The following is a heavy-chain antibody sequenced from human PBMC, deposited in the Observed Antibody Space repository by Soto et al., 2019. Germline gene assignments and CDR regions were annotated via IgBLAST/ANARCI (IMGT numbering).Heavy chain of an antibody. CDR1: GFAFNNYG. V-gene: IGHV3-21*01. Sequence: PGGSLRLSCTVSGFAFNNYGINWVRQAPGKGLEWGSSISRSDYTYYSDSVKGRFAISRDNAKSSVSLQMNTLRVEDTAVYYCAREDSIIIPAVSDFWGPGTLVTVSS. J-gene: IGHJ4*02. CDR2: ISRSDYT. CDR3: AREDSIIIPAVSDF. D-gene: IGHD2-2*01.